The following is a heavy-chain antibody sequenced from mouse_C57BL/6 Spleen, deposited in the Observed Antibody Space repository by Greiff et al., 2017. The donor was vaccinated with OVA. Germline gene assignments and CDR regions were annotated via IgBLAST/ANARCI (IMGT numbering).Heavy chain of an antibody. V-gene: IGHV1-74*01. CDR2: IHPSDSGT. CDR3: ATGGITTVVAKGY. CDR1: GYTFTSYW. J-gene: IGHJ2*01. D-gene: IGHD1-1*01. Sequence: QVQLQQPGAELVKPGASVKVSCKASGYTFTSYWMHWVKQRPGQGLEWIGRIHPSDSGTNYNKKFKGKATLTVDKSSSTAYMQLSSVTSEDSAVYYCATGGITTVVAKGYWGQGTTLTVSS.